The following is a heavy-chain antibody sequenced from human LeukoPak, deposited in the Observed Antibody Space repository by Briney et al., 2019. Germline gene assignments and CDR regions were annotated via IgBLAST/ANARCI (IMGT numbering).Heavy chain of an antibody. CDR3: AKDGLGYSSSWYYFDY. D-gene: IGHD6-13*01. Sequence: PGGSLRLSCAASGFTFSSYAMSWVRQAPGKGLEWVSAISGSGGSTYCADSVKGRFTISRDNSKNTLYLQMNSLRAEDTAVYYCAKDGLGYSSSWYYFDYWGQGTLVTVSS. CDR1: GFTFSSYA. J-gene: IGHJ4*02. V-gene: IGHV3-23*01. CDR2: ISGSGGST.